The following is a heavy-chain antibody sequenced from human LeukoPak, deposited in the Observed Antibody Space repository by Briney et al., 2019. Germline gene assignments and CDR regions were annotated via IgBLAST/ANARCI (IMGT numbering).Heavy chain of an antibody. V-gene: IGHV4-39*01. CDR2: IYYSGST. D-gene: IGHD2-2*02. J-gene: IGHJ5*02. Sequence: SETLSLTCTVSGGSISSSSYYWGWIRQPPGKGLEWIGSIYYSGSTYYNPSLKSRVTISVDTSKNQFSLKLSSVTAADTAVYYCATQLYSDWFDPWGQGTLVTVSS. CDR1: GGSISSSSYY. CDR3: ATQLYSDWFDP.